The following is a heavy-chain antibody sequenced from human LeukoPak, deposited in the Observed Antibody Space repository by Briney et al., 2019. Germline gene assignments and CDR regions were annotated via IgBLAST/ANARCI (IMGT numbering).Heavy chain of an antibody. J-gene: IGHJ4*02. CDR3: ARLPEWIQAHDY. CDR1: GGSISSSSYY. CDR2: IYYSGST. D-gene: IGHD5-18*01. Sequence: SATLSLTCTVSGGSISSSSYYWGWIRQPPGKGLEWIGSIYYSGSTYYNPSLKSRVTISVDTSKNQFSLKLSSVTAADTAVYYCARLPEWIQAHDYWGQGTLVTVSS. V-gene: IGHV4-39*01.